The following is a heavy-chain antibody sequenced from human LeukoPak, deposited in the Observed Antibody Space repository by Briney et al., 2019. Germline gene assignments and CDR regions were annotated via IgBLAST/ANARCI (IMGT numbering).Heavy chain of an antibody. CDR2: INPKSGGT. CDR1: GYTFTGYY. D-gene: IGHD6-19*01. Sequence: ASVKVSCKASGYTFTGYYMHWVRQPPGQGLQWMGWINPKSGGTNYAQKFQGRVTMTRDTSISTAYMELSRLRSDDTAVYFCAREAVAGNYFDYWGQRTLVTVSS. CDR3: AREAVAGNYFDY. V-gene: IGHV1-2*02. J-gene: IGHJ4*02.